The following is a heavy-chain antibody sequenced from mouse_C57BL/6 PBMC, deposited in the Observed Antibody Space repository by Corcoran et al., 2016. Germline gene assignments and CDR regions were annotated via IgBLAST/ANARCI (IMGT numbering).Heavy chain of an antibody. J-gene: IGHJ2*01. Sequence: QIQLVQSGPELKKPGETVKISCKASGYTLTTYGMSWVKQAPGKGLKWMGWINTYSGVPTYADDFKGRFAFSLETSASTAYLQINNLKNEDTATYFCARGAPYFDYWGQGTTLTVSS. V-gene: IGHV9-3*01. CDR2: INTYSGVP. CDR1: GYTLTTYG. CDR3: ARGAPYFDY. D-gene: IGHD3-1*01.